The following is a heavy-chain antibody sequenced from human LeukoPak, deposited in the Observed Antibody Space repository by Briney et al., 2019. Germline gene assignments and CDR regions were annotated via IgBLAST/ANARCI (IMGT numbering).Heavy chain of an antibody. J-gene: IGHJ5*02. V-gene: IGHV5-51*01. CDR1: GYSFTSYW. Sequence: GESLKISSKGYGYSFTSYWIGWVRQMPGKGLEWMGIIYPGDSDTRYSPSFQGQVTISADKSISTAYLQWSSLKASDTAMYYCARGGVVVVSWFDPWGQGTLVTVSS. CDR3: ARGGVVVVSWFDP. D-gene: IGHD2-15*01. CDR2: IYPGDSDT.